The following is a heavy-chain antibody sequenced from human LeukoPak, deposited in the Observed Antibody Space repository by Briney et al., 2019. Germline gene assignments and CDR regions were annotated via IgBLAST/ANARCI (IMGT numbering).Heavy chain of an antibody. D-gene: IGHD6-6*01. Sequence: TGGSLRLSCAASGFTFSSYSMNWVRQAPGKGLEWVSSISSSSSYIYYADSVKGRFTISRDNAKNSLYLQMNSLRAEGTAVYYCARDGSKYSSSSENPWGQGTLVTVSS. V-gene: IGHV3-21*01. CDR2: ISSSSSYI. J-gene: IGHJ5*02. CDR1: GFTFSSYS. CDR3: ARDGSKYSSSSENP.